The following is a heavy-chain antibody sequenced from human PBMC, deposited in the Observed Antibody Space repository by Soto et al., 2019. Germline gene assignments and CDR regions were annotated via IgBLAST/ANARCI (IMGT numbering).Heavy chain of an antibody. CDR3: AKERSGGWSLDY. V-gene: IGHV3-23*01. D-gene: IGHD6-19*01. J-gene: IGHJ4*02. CDR2: ISGSGDST. CDR1: GFTFSTYA. Sequence: EVQLLESGGGLVQPGGSLRLSCAASGFTFSTYAMNWVRQAPGKGLEWVSGISGSGDSTYYADSVKGRFTVSRDNSKNTLYLQMNSLSAGDTAVFYCAKERSGGWSLDYWGQGTLVTVSS.